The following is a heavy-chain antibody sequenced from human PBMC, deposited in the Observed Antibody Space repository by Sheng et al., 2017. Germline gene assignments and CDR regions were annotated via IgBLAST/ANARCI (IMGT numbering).Heavy chain of an antibody. CDR3: ARDTRLRVPYYYYGMDV. V-gene: IGHV4-31*03. Sequence: QVQLQESGPGLVKPSQTLSLTCTVSGGSISSGGYYWSWIRQHPGKGLEWIGYIYYSGSTYYNPSLKSRVTISVDTSKNQFSLKLSSVTAADTAVYYCARDTRLRVPYYYYGMDVWGQGTTVTVSS. J-gene: IGHJ6*02. CDR1: GGSISSGGYY. D-gene: IGHD1-1*01. CDR2: IYYSGST.